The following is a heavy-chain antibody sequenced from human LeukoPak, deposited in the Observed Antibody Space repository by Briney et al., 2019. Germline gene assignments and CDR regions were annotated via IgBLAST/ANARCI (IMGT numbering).Heavy chain of an antibody. CDR1: GGSISSGCYY. J-gene: IGHJ5*02. V-gene: IGHV4-61*02. Sequence: SQTLSLTCTVSGGSISSGCYYWSWIRQPAGKGLEWIGRIYTSGSTNYNPSLKSRVTISVDTSKNQFSLKLSSVTAADTAVYYCARYPDPWGQGTLVTVSS. CDR3: ARYPDP. CDR2: IYTSGST.